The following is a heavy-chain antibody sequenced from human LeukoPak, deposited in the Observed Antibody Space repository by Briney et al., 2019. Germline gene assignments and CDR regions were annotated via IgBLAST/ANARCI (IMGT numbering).Heavy chain of an antibody. V-gene: IGHV3-66*01. CDR2: IYSGGST. CDR1: GFSFSRYG. CDR3: AREAVTTRGYYFDY. Sequence: PGGSLRLSCAASGFSFSRYGMHWVRQAPGKGLEWVSLIYSGGSTYYADSVKGRFTISRDNSKNTLYLQMNSLRAEDTAVYYCAREAVTTRGYYFDYWGQGTLVTVSS. J-gene: IGHJ4*02. D-gene: IGHD4-17*01.